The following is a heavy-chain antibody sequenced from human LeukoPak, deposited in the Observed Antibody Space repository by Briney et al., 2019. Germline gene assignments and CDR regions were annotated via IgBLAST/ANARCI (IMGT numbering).Heavy chain of an antibody. CDR2: IYTSGST. D-gene: IGHD3-22*01. CDR3: ARHQGNYYDSSGYDDAFDI. V-gene: IGHV4-4*07. CDR1: GGSISSYY. J-gene: IGHJ3*02. Sequence: SETLSLTCTVSGGSISSYYWSWIRQPVGKGLEWIGRIYTSGSTNYNPSLKSRVTISVDTSKNQFSLKLSSVTAADTAVYYCARHQGNYYDSSGYDDAFDIWGQGTMVTVSS.